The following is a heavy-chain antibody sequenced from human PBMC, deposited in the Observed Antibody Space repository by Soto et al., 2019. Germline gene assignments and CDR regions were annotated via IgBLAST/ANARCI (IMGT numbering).Heavy chain of an antibody. D-gene: IGHD6-19*01. Sequence: EVQLLESGGGLVQPGGSLRLSCAASGFTFSNYAIAWVRQAPGKGLEWVSGISGSGGTTYYADSVKGRFTISRDNSKDTLHQQMNILRAEDTAVYYCAKTPRQWLVYFDYWGQGALVTVSS. CDR2: ISGSGGTT. CDR3: AKTPRQWLVYFDY. CDR1: GFTFSNYA. V-gene: IGHV3-23*01. J-gene: IGHJ4*02.